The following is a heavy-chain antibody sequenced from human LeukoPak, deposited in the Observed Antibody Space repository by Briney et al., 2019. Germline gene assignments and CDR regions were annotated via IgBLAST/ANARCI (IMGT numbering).Heavy chain of an antibody. CDR2: IFTNGNT. Sequence: SETLSLTCTVSGASISNYYWGWIRQPAGKGLEWIGRIFTNGNTDFNPSLKSRVTMSVDPSKNQFSLKLTSVTAADTAVYYCARESRTCDGSGYYYDSWGQGTLVTVSS. V-gene: IGHV4-4*07. CDR1: GASISNYY. J-gene: IGHJ4*02. CDR3: ARESRTCDGSGYYYDS. D-gene: IGHD3-22*01.